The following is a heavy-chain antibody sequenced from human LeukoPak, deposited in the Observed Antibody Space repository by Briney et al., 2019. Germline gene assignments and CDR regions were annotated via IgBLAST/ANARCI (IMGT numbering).Heavy chain of an antibody. Sequence: PGGSLRLSCAASGVTYSHDGMHWVREAPGKGVGRGAVIWSDGTQKYYGDAVKGRFTISRDTSMTTLFLQMTRPRGDDTAVYYCAKDAQRGFDYTTSLESWGQGTLVTVSS. CDR3: AKDAQRGFDYTTSLES. V-gene: IGHV3-33*06. CDR2: IWSDGTQK. D-gene: IGHD4-11*01. CDR1: GVTYSHDG. J-gene: IGHJ1*01.